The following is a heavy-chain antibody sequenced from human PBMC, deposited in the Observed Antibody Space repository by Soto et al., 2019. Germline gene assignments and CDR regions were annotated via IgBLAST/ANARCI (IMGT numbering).Heavy chain of an antibody. J-gene: IGHJ4*02. D-gene: IGHD3-10*01. CDR1: GFTFSSYG. CDR2: IWYDGSNK. V-gene: IGHV3-33*01. CDR3: ARSSYYYGSGSYFQPSDY. Sequence: QVQLVESGGGVVQPGRSLRLSCAASGFTFSSYGMHWVRQAPGKGLEWVAVIWYDGSNKYYADSVKGRFTISRDNSKNTLYLQMNSLRAEDTAVYHCARSSYYYGSGSYFQPSDYWGQGTLVTVSS.